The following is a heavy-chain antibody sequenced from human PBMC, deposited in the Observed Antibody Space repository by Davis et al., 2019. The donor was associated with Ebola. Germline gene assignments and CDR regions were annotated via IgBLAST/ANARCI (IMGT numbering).Heavy chain of an antibody. CDR1: GYSISSGYY. CDR3: ARDRGAYTPYYFDY. V-gene: IGHV4-38-2*02. J-gene: IGHJ4*02. D-gene: IGHD2-2*02. Sequence: MPSETLSLTCTVSGYSISSGYYWGWIRQPPGKGLEWIGSIYHSGSTYYNPSLKSRVTISVDTSKNQFSLKLSSVTAADTAVYYCARDRGAYTPYYFDYWGQGTLVTVSS. CDR2: IYHSGST.